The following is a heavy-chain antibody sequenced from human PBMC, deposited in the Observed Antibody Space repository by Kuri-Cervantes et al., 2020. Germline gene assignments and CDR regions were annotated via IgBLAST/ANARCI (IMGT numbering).Heavy chain of an antibody. J-gene: IGHJ6*02. D-gene: IGHD4-11*01. Sequence: SETLSLTCTVSGGSISSYYWSWIRQPAGKGLEWIGRIYTSGSTNYNPSLKSRVTMSVDTSKNQFSLKLSSVTAADTAVYYCARHTVQYPYYYYGMDVWGQGTTVTVSS. CDR2: IYTSGST. V-gene: IGHV4-4*07. CDR3: ARHTVQYPYYYYGMDV. CDR1: GGSISSYY.